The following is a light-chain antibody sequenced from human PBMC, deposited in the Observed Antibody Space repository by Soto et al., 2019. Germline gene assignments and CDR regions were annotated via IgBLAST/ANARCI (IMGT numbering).Light chain of an antibody. Sequence: EVVMTQSPAALSVSPGERATLSCRASQSINSNLALYQQKPGQAPRLLVYGASTMATGIPARFSGTGSGTEFTLTISSLQSEDFAVYYCQQYNTWPGWTFGQGTKLEIK. CDR2: GAS. CDR3: QQYNTWPGWT. V-gene: IGKV3-15*01. CDR1: QSINSN. J-gene: IGKJ1*01.